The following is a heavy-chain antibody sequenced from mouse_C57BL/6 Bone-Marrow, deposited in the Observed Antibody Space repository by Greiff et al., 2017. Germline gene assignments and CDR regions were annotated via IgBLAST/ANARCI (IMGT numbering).Heavy chain of an antibody. J-gene: IGHJ3*01. CDR1: GFTFSSYT. D-gene: IGHD2-3*01. CDR3: SGYYVPFAY. Sequence: EVHLVESGGGLVKPGGSLKLSCAASGFTFSSYTMSWVRQTPEKRLEWVATISGGGGNTYYPDSVKGRFTISRDNAKNTLYLQMSSLRSEDTALYYCSGYYVPFAYWGQGTLVTVSA. CDR2: ISGGGGNT. V-gene: IGHV5-9*01.